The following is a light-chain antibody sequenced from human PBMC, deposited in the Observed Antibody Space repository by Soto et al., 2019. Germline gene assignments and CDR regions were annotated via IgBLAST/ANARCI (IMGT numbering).Light chain of an antibody. CDR3: KSYAGSNTYV. Sequence: QSALTQPPSASGSPGQSVTISCTGTKNDIGVYDFVSWYQHHPGKAPRLILYEVVQRPSGVPDRFSGSTSGNTASLTASGLQAADEADYFCKSYAGSNTYVFGSGTKVTVL. CDR1: KNDIGVYDF. V-gene: IGLV2-8*01. CDR2: EVV. J-gene: IGLJ1*01.